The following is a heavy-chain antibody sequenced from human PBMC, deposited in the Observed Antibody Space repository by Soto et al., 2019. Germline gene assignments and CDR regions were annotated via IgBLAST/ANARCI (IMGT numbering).Heavy chain of an antibody. CDR1: GGSISSGGYY. CDR2: IYYSGST. V-gene: IGHV4-31*03. D-gene: IGHD4-17*01. CDR3: ARDRMTTVTTYYYYGLDV. J-gene: IGHJ6*02. Sequence: SETLSLTCTVSGGSISSGGYYWSWIRQHPGKGLEWIGYIYYSGSTYYNPSLKSRVTISVDTSKNQFSLKLSSVTAADTAVFYCARDRMTTVTTYYYYGLDVWGQGTMVTVSS.